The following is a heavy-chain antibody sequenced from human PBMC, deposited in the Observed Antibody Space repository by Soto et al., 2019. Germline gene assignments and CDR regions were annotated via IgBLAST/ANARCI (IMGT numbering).Heavy chain of an antibody. CDR3: LIAVAGSFAPDY. Sequence: EVQLVESGGGLVKPGGSLRLSCAASGFTFRTYSMNWVRQAPGKGLEWVSYISSSSTYIYYADSVKGRFTISRDNAKNSLYLQMNSLRAEDTAVYYCLIAVAGSFAPDYWGQGTLVTVSS. CDR1: GFTFRTYS. J-gene: IGHJ4*02. V-gene: IGHV3-21*01. CDR2: ISSSSTYI. D-gene: IGHD6-19*01.